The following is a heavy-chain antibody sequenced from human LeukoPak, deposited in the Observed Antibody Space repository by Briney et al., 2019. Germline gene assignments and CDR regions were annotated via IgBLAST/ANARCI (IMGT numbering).Heavy chain of an antibody. J-gene: IGHJ4*02. CDR3: ARGGIATPGVGGYFDY. Sequence: KPSETLSLTCAVYGGSFRGYYWSWIRQPPGKGLEWIGEISHSGSTNHNPSLKSRVTISEDTSKSQFSLKLSAVTAADTALYYCARGGIATPGVGGYFDYWGQGIFVTVSS. CDR1: GGSFRGYY. CDR2: ISHSGST. V-gene: IGHV4-34*01. D-gene: IGHD6-13*01.